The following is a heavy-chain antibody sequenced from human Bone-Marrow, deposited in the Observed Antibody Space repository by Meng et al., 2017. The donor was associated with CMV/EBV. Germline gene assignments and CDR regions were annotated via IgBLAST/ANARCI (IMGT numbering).Heavy chain of an antibody. CDR1: GYSISSGYY. CDR3: ARSDYDFWSGYYAYNYFDY. J-gene: IGHJ4*02. V-gene: IGHV4-38-2*02. D-gene: IGHD3-3*01. CDR2: IYHSGCT. Sequence: SETPSLTCTVSGYSISSGYYWGWIRQPPGKGLEWIGSIYHSGCTYYNPSLKSRVTISVDTSKNQFSLKLSSVTAADTAVYYCARSDYDFWSGYYAYNYFDYWGRGRLVPVSS.